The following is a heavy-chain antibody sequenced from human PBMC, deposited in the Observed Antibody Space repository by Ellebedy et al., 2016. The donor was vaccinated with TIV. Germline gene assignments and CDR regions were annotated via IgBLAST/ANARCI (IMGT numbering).Heavy chain of an antibody. CDR2: INHSGST. CDR1: GGSFSGYY. Sequence: MPSETLSLTCAVYGGSFSGYYWSWIRQPPGKGLEWIGEINHSGSTNYNPSLKSRVTVSVDTSKNQFSLKLSSVTAADTAVYYCASGYSSSWYLSSNYYYYGMDVWGQGTTVTVSS. V-gene: IGHV4-34*01. D-gene: IGHD6-13*01. J-gene: IGHJ6*02. CDR3: ASGYSSSWYLSSNYYYYGMDV.